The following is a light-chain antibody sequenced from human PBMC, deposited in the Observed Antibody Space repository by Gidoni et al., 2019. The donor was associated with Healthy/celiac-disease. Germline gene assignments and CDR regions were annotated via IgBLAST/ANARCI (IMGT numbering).Light chain of an antibody. CDR3: QQYYSYPPWT. Sequence: AIRMTQSPASLSASTGDRVTITCRASQGISSYLAWYQQKPGKAPKLLIYAASTLQSGVPSRFSGSGSGTDFTLTLRCLQSEDFATYYCQQYYSYPPWTFGQGTKVEIK. CDR2: AAS. CDR1: QGISSY. J-gene: IGKJ1*01. V-gene: IGKV1-8*01.